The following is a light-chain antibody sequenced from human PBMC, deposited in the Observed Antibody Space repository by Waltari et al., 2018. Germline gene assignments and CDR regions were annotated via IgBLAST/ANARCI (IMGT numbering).Light chain of an antibody. CDR2: GVN. V-gene: IGLV1-40*01. CDR3: QSYDTSLSVV. CDR1: GSNIRAYA. Sequence: QSVLTQPPSVSGAPGQRVTLSCTGSGSNIRAYAVHWYQHRPGKAPTLLIYGVNNRPSGVPDRFFGSKSGTSASLAITSLRAEDEGVYYCQSYDTSLSVVFGGGTKLTVL. J-gene: IGLJ2*01.